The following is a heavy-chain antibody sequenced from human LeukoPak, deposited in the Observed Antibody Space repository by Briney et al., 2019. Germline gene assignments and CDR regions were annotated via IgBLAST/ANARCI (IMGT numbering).Heavy chain of an antibody. D-gene: IGHD1-26*01. J-gene: IGHJ3*02. Sequence: PGGSLRLSCAASGFTFDDYGMHWVGQAPGKGLEWVSGISWNSGSIGYADSVKGRFTISRDNAKNSLYLQMNSLRAGDTAVYYCARARGGRGEDAFDIWGQGTMVTVSS. V-gene: IGHV3-9*01. CDR2: ISWNSGSI. CDR3: ARARGGRGEDAFDI. CDR1: GFTFDDYG.